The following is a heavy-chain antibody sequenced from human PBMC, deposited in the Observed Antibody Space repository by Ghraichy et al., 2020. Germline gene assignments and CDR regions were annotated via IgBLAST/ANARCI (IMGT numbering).Heavy chain of an antibody. CDR1: GGSISSYY. CDR2: IYYSGST. CDR3: ARWLFPYFDY. J-gene: IGHJ4*02. V-gene: IGHV4-59*01. D-gene: IGHD3-22*01. Sequence: SETLSLTCTVSGGSISSYYWSWIRQPPGKGLEWIGYIYYSGSTNYNPSLKSRVTISVDTSKNQFSLKLSSVTAADTAVYYCARWLFPYFDYWGQGTLVTVSS.